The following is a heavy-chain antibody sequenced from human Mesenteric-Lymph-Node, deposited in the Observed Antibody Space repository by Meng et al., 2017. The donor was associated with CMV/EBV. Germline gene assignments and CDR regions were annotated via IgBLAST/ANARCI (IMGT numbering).Heavy chain of an antibody. CDR3: ARDLGIFAFDY. CDR2: IRSGGNT. D-gene: IGHD6-13*01. J-gene: IGHJ4*02. Sequence: GGSLRLSCAASGFTFSVYDMHWVRQATGKGLEWVSSIRSGGNTNYPDSVRGRFTISRENAKNTLYLQMNSLRAEDTAVYYCARDLGIFAFDYWGQGTPVTVSS. V-gene: IGHV3-13*01. CDR1: GFTFSVYD.